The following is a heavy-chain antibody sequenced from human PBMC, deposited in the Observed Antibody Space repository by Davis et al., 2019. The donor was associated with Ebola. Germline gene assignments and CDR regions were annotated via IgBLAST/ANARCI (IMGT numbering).Heavy chain of an antibody. CDR1: GDSVSSNSGA. D-gene: IGHD5-12*01. CDR2: TYYGSKWNN. J-gene: IGHJ4*02. Sequence: PSETLSLTCDISGDSVSSNSGAWNWIRQSPSRGLEWLGRTYYGSKWNNDYAVSVKSRITINPDTSKNQISLQLNSVTPEDTAVYYCARGWLRSGFDYWDQGTLATVSS. CDR3: ARGWLRSGFDY. V-gene: IGHV6-1*01.